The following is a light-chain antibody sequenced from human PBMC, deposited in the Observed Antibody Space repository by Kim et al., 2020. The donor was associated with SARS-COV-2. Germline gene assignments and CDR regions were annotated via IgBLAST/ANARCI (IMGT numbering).Light chain of an antibody. J-gene: IGLJ1*01. CDR1: SCDVGGYKY. V-gene: IGLV2-11*01. Sequence: GQSVAISFTGTSCDVGGYKYVSWCQQRPGKAPKLMIYDVSKRPSGVPDRFSGSKSGNTASLTISGLQAEDEADYYCCSYAGSYTYVFATGTKVTVL. CDR3: CSYAGSYTYV. CDR2: DVS.